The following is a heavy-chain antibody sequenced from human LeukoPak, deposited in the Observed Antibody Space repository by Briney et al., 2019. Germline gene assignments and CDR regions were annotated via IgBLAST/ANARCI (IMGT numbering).Heavy chain of an antibody. CDR1: GFTFSSYA. V-gene: IGHV3-23*01. J-gene: IGHJ6*03. D-gene: IGHD2-2*01. Sequence: PGGSLRLSCAVSGFTFSSYAMSWVRQAPGKRLEWVSAISGSGGSTYYADSVKGRFTISRDNSKNTLYLQMNSLRAEDTAVYYCACPPHPHRYCSSTSCRNYYYYYMDVWGKGTTVTVSS. CDR3: ACPPHPHRYCSSTSCRNYYYYYMDV. CDR2: ISGSGGST.